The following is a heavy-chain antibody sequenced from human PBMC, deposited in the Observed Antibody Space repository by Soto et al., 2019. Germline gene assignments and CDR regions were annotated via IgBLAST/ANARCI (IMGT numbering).Heavy chain of an antibody. CDR1: SGSIFTTNW. J-gene: IGHJ3*01. V-gene: IGHV4-4*02. CDR2: IYHSGSP. CDR3: ARKPDVATAKVGGGYVFDV. Sequence: QVQLQESGPGLVKPSGTLSLTCAASSGSIFTTNWWSWVRQSPGRGLQWIGDIYHSGSPKYNPSLKTRDSISIDKSKDRFILNLTSVAAAVTAVYYCARKPDVATAKVGGGYVFDVWGQGTMVTGSS. D-gene: IGHD1-26*01.